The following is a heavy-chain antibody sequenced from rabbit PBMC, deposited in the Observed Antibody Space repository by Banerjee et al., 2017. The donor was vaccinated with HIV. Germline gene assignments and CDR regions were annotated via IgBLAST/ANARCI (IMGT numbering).Heavy chain of an antibody. J-gene: IGHJ4*01. V-gene: IGHV1S40*01. CDR1: GFTISSSYW. CDR2: INGGDGNT. Sequence: QSLEESGGDLVKPGASLALTCKASGFTISSSYWMCWVRQAPGKGLEWIGCINGGDGNTYYASWAKGRFTISKTSSTVDLKMTSLTAADTATYFCARDLFDVGSSYGGFNLWGPGTLVTVS. CDR3: ARDLFDVGSSYGGFNL. D-gene: IGHD8-1*01.